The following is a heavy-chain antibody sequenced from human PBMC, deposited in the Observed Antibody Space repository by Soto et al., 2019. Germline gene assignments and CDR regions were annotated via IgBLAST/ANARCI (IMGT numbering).Heavy chain of an antibody. CDR3: AKEPDSSGYYYGMDV. V-gene: IGHV3-23*01. D-gene: IGHD3-10*01. CDR2: ISGSGGST. J-gene: IGHJ6*02. CDR1: GVTLSSYA. Sequence: GSQGLACAASGVTLSSYAISWARQAPGKGLEWVSAISGSGGSTYYADSVKGRFTISRDNSKNTLYLQMNSLRAEDTAVYYCAKEPDSSGYYYGMDVWGQGTTVTVSS.